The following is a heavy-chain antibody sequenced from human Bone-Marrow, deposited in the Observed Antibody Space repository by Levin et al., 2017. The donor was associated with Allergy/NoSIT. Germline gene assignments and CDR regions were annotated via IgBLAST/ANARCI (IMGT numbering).Heavy chain of an antibody. CDR2: ISSSGSTI. J-gene: IGHJ4*02. CDR1: GFTFSSYE. Sequence: GGSLRLSCAASGFTFSSYEMNWVRQAPGKGLEWVSYISSSGSTIYYADSVKGRFTISRDNAKNSLYLQMNSLRAEDTAVYYCAREEGIFWSGYYRAPFDYWGQGTLVTVSS. V-gene: IGHV3-48*03. CDR3: AREEGIFWSGYYRAPFDY. D-gene: IGHD3-3*01.